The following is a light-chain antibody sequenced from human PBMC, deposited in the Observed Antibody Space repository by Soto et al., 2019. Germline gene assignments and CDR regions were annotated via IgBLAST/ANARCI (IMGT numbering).Light chain of an antibody. CDR2: GAS. CDR3: QQSSSVPRT. Sequence: EIVMTQSPATLSVSPGEGATVSCRASQSVSSNLAWYQQKPGQAPRLLIYGASTRATGIPARFSGSGSGTEFTLTISSLQSEDFATYYCQQSSSVPRTFGQGTKLEIK. CDR1: QSVSSN. J-gene: IGKJ2*01. V-gene: IGKV3-15*01.